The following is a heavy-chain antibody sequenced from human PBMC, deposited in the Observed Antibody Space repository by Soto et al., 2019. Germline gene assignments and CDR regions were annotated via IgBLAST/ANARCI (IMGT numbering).Heavy chain of an antibody. Sequence: SQTLSLTCTVSGGSISSGGYYWSWIRQHPGKGLEWIGYIYYSGSTYYNPSLKSRVTISVDTSKNQFSLKLSSVTAADTAVYYCARLSSRMINAFDIWGQGTMVTVS. V-gene: IGHV4-31*03. CDR3: ARLSSRMINAFDI. D-gene: IGHD3-16*01. J-gene: IGHJ3*02. CDR1: GGSISSGGYY. CDR2: IYYSGST.